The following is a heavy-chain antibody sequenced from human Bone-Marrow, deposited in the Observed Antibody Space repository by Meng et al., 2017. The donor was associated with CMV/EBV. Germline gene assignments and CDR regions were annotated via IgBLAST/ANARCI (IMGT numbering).Heavy chain of an antibody. CDR2: ISGGGGST. V-gene: IGHV3-23*01. J-gene: IGHJ4*02. CDR1: GFTFSSYS. Sequence: GGSLRLSCAASGFTFSSYSMTWVRQAPGKGLEWVSAISGGGGSTYYADSVKGRFTVSRDNSKNTLYLQMNSLRAEDTALYYCAKDYYFDYWGQGALVTVSS. CDR3: AKDYYFDY.